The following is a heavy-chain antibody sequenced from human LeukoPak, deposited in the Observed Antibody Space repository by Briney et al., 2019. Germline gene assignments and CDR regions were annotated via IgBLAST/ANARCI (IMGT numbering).Heavy chain of an antibody. CDR2: IYYSGST. J-gene: IGHJ4*02. CDR3: ATSRYDFWSGHPFDY. CDR1: GGSISSYY. D-gene: IGHD3-3*01. V-gene: IGHV4-59*01. Sequence: PSETLSLTCTVSGGSISSYYWSWIRQPPGKGLEWIGYIYYSGSTNYNPSLKSRVTISVDTSKNQFSLKLSSVTAADTAVYYCATSRYDFWSGHPFDYWGQGTLVTVSS.